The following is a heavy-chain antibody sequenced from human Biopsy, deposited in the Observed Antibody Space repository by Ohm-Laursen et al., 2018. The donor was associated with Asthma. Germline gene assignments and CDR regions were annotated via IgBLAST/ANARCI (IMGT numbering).Heavy chain of an antibody. V-gene: IGHV1-3*01. CDR1: GYTFIHFA. D-gene: IGHD3-9*01. J-gene: IGHJ3*01. CDR3: ARTYYDFLTGQVNDAFAL. Sequence: ASVKVSCKASGYTFIHFAIHWVRQAPGQRLEWMGWINAGDGNTKYSQKFQGRVTITRGASASTAYMDLRSLRSEDTAMYYCARTYYDFLTGQVNDAFALWGQGTMVTVSS. CDR2: INAGDGNT.